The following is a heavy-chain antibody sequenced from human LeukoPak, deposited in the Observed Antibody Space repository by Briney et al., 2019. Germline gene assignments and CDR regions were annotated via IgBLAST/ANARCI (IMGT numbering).Heavy chain of an antibody. J-gene: IGHJ4*02. Sequence: PGGSLRLSCAASGFTFTTYWMHWVRQAPGKGLVWVSHINSDGSSTSYADSVKGRFTISRDNSKNTLYLQMNSLRAEDTAVYYCAKDRSSWYGPRLIDYWGQGTLVTVSS. CDR2: INSDGSST. V-gene: IGHV3-74*01. CDR1: GFTFTTYW. D-gene: IGHD6-13*01. CDR3: AKDRSSWYGPRLIDY.